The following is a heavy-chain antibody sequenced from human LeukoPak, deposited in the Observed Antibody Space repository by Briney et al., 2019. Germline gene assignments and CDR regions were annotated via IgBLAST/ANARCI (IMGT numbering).Heavy chain of an antibody. Sequence: GASVKVSCKASGYTFTTYALTWVRQAPGQGLEWMGWVNPFSGGTIPAQKFQDRVTMTKDTSINTAYMELSSLRSDDTAVYYCARVKDSSSWHYFDFWGQGTLVTVSS. V-gene: IGHV1-2*02. CDR1: GYTFTTYA. D-gene: IGHD6-13*01. CDR3: ARVKDSSSWHYFDF. CDR2: VNPFSGGT. J-gene: IGHJ4*02.